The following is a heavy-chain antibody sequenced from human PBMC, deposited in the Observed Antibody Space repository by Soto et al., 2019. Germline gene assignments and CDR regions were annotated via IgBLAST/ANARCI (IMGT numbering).Heavy chain of an antibody. V-gene: IGHV4-39*01. CDR1: GASIITGNFY. J-gene: IGHJ3*02. CDR3: ARQPLHRVGSSISTLDI. CDR2: ICFGRAT. Sequence: QLQESGPGLVKPSETLSLTCTVSGASIITGNFYWAWIRQSPGTGLEWMGSICFGRATYFHPSLKSRLAICADTSKNQFSLNLKSVTAADTAVYYCARQPLHRVGSSISTLDIWGQGTVVTVSS. D-gene: IGHD1-26*01.